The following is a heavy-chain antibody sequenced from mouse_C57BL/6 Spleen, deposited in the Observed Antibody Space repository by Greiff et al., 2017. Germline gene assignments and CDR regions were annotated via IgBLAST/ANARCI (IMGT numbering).Heavy chain of an antibody. J-gene: IGHJ2*01. D-gene: IGHD2-1*01. Sequence: VQLQQPGAELVKPGASVKLSCKASGYTFTSYWMHWVKQRPGQGLEWIGMIHPNSGSTNYNEKFKSKATLTVDKSSSTAYMQLSSLTSEDSAVYYCARFSYGNYVFDYWGQGTTLTVSS. CDR1: GYTFTSYW. CDR3: ARFSYGNYVFDY. CDR2: IHPNSGST. V-gene: IGHV1-64*01.